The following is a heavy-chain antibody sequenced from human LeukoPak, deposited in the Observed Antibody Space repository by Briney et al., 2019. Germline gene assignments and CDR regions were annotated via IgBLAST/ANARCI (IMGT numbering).Heavy chain of an antibody. Sequence: SETLSLTCAVYGGSFSGYYWSWIRQPPGKGLEWIGEINHSGSTNYNPSLKSRVTISVDTSKNQFSLKLGSVTAADTAVYYCARGIGGSGSLFDYWGQGTLVTVSS. J-gene: IGHJ4*02. CDR2: INHSGST. CDR1: GGSFSGYY. CDR3: ARGIGGSGSLFDY. D-gene: IGHD3-10*01. V-gene: IGHV4-34*01.